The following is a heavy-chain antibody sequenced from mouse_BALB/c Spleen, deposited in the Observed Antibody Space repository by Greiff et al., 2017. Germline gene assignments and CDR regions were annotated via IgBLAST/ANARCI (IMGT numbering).Heavy chain of an antibody. V-gene: IGHV1S41*01. J-gene: IGHJ4*01. CDR2: IAPGSGST. Sequence: DLVKPGASVKLSCKASGYTFTSYWINWVKQRPGQGLEWIGRIAPGSGSTYFNEMFKGKETLTVDTSSSTAYIQLSSLSSEDSAVYFCARGQGLAMDYWGQGTSDTGSS. CDR3: ARGQGLAMDY. CDR1: GYTFTSYW. D-gene: IGHD6-1*01.